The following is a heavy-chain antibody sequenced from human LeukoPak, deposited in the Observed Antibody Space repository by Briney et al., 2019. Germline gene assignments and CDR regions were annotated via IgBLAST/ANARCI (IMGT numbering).Heavy chain of an antibody. CDR1: GFTFSSYG. Sequence: GGSLRLSCAASGFTFSSYGMSWVRQAPGKGLEWVSAISSSGTTIYYADSVKGRVTISRDNAKNSLYLQMNSLRAEDTAVYYCARDRVDYGYYYYMDVWGKGSTVTISS. CDR2: ISSSGTTI. D-gene: IGHD4-17*01. J-gene: IGHJ6*03. CDR3: ARDRVDYGYYYYMDV. V-gene: IGHV3-21*04.